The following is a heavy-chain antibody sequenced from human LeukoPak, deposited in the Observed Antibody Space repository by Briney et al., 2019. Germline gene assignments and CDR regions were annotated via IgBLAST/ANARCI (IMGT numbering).Heavy chain of an antibody. CDR3: ARGFDYSNYFDP. V-gene: IGHV1-8*01. CDR2: MNPNSGNT. D-gene: IGHD4-11*01. CDR1: GYTFTSYD. Sequence: GASVKVSCKASGYTFTSYDINWARQATGQGLEWMGWMNPNSGNTGYAQKFQGRVTMTRNTSISTAYMELSSLRSEDTAVYYCARGFDYSNYFDPWGQGTLVTVSS. J-gene: IGHJ5*02.